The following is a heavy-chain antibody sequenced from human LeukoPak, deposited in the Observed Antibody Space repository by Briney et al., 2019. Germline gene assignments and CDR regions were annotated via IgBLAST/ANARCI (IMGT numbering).Heavy chain of an antibody. CDR1: GYTFTCYY. V-gene: IGHV1-2*02. CDR2: INPNSGGT. CDR3: ARDLVDYYFDY. Sequence: ASVKVSCKASGYTFTCYYMHWVRQAPGQGLEWMGWINPNSGGTNYAQKFQGRVTMTRDTSISTAYMELSRLRSDDTAAYYCARDLVDYYFDYWGQGTLVTVSS. D-gene: IGHD3-9*01. J-gene: IGHJ4*02.